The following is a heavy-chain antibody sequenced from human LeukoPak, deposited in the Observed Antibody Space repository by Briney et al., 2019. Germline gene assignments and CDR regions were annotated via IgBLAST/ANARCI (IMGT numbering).Heavy chain of an antibody. CDR3: TSTLGY. CDR2: IKTKTDGGTT. J-gene: IGHJ4*02. D-gene: IGHD3-16*01. V-gene: IGHV3-15*01. CDR1: GFIFSSYG. Sequence: PGGSLRLSCAASGFIFSSYGMTWVRQAPGKGLEWVGRIKTKTDGGTTDYAAPVKGRFTISRDDSRNTLYLQMNSLKTADTAVYYCTSTLGYWGQGTLVTVSS.